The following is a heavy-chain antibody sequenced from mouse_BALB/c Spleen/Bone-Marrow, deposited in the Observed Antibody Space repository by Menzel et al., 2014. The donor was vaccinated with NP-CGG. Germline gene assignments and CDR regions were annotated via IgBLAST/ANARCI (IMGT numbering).Heavy chain of an antibody. CDR1: GYTFTSYW. V-gene: IGHV1-7*01. CDR2: INPSTGYT. CDR3: ARLGDYDAFAY. Sequence: VQLQQSGAKLAKPGASVKMSCKASGYTFTSYWMHWVKQRPGQGLEWIGYINPSTGYTEYNQKFKDKATLTADKSSSTAYMQLSSLTSEDSAVYYCARLGDYDAFAYWGQGTLVTVSA. J-gene: IGHJ3*01. D-gene: IGHD2-4*01.